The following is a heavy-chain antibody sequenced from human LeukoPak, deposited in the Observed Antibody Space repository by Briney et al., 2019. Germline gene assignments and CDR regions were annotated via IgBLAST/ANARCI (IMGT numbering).Heavy chain of an antibody. CDR1: GFTFSASA. Sequence: PGGSLRLSCAAYGFTFSASAIHWVRKASGKGLEWVGRIRSRTNSYATAYAASVKGRFTISRDESRNTAYLQMNSLKIEDTAVYYCTRAETTQDYWGQGTLVTVSP. CDR2: IRSRTNSYAT. V-gene: IGHV3-73*01. D-gene: IGHD1-1*01. CDR3: TRAETTQDY. J-gene: IGHJ4*02.